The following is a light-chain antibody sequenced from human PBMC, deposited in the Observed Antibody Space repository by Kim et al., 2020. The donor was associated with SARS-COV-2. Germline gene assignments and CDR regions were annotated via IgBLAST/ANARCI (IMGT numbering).Light chain of an antibody. CDR2: KTP. V-gene: IGKV1-5*03. CDR3: QQYDTYPWT. J-gene: IGKJ1*01. CDR1: QNIRSW. Sequence: DIQMTQSPSTLSASVGDTVTITCRASQNIRSWLAWFQQKPGTAPKVLIYKTPTLERGVPSRFSASGSGTDYTLTISSLQPDDFATYFCQQYDTYPWTFGQGTKVDIK.